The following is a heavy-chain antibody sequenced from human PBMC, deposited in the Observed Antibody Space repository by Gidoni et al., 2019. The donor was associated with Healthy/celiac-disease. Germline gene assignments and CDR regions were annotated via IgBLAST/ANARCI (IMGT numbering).Heavy chain of an antibody. D-gene: IGHD4-17*01. Sequence: QVQLVPSVAEVKKPGTSAKVSCKASGGTLSSYAISWVRQAPGQGLEWMGGIIPIFGTANYAQKCRGRVTIPADDSTSTAYMELSSLGSEDTAVYYCARGREPTVTSRFDPWGQGTLVTVSS. CDR1: GGTLSSYA. V-gene: IGHV1-69*12. CDR2: IIPIFGTA. CDR3: ARGREPTVTSRFDP. J-gene: IGHJ5*02.